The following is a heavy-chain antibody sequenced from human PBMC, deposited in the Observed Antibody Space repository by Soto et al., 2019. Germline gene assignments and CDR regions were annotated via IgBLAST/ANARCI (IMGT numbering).Heavy chain of an antibody. CDR2: INPSGGTT. V-gene: IGHV1-46*01. CDR3: ARDRTKYYYYYDMDV. CDR1: GGTFSSYA. Sequence: GSVKVSCKASGGTFSSYAISWVRQAPGQGPEWMAMINPSGGTTSYAQKSQGRVTMTRDTSTSTVYMELSSLRSEDTAVYYCARDRTKYYYYYDMDVWGQGTTVTVSS. J-gene: IGHJ6*02. D-gene: IGHD1-1*01.